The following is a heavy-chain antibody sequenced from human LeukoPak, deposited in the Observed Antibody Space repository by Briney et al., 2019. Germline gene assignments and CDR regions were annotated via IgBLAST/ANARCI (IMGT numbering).Heavy chain of an antibody. CDR2: ISAYNGKT. CDR1: GYTFFTSD. V-gene: IGHV1-18*01. J-gene: IGHJ4*02. Sequence: ASVKVSCKASGYTFFTSDVSWVRQAPGQGLEWMGWISAYNGKTNYAQKFQGRVTMTTDTSTDTAYMELRSLRSDDTAVYYCAKGTIFGVAFDYWGQGTLVTVSS. D-gene: IGHD3-3*01. CDR3: AKGTIFGVAFDY.